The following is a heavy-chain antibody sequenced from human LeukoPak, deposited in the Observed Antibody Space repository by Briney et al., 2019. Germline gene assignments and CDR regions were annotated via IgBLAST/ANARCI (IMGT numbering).Heavy chain of an antibody. Sequence: GASVKVSCKASGYTFTSYDINWVRQATGQGLEWMGWMNPNSGNTGYAQKFQGRVNMTRNTSISTAYMELSSLESEDTAVYYCARQRSGSSGPPSDHWGQGTLVTVSS. CDR2: MNPNSGNT. CDR3: ARQRSGSSGPPSDH. V-gene: IGHV1-8*01. CDR1: GYTFTSYD. J-gene: IGHJ4*02. D-gene: IGHD6-6*01.